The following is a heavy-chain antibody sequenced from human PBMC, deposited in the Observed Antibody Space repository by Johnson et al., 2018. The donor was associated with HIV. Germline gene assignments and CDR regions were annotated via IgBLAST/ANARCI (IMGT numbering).Heavy chain of an antibody. D-gene: IGHD2-15*01. CDR3: ARAVCRGGRCYSHDAFDV. J-gene: IGHJ3*01. Sequence: QVQLVESGGGVVQPGGSLRLSCAASGLTFSSYGMHWVRQAPGKGLEWVAVISYDGSNKYYPGSVKGRFTVSREDAKNSLYLQMNSLRAGDTALYYCARAVCRGGRCYSHDAFDVWGQGTVVTVSS. CDR2: ISYDGSNK. CDR1: GLTFSSYG. V-gene: IGHV3-33*05.